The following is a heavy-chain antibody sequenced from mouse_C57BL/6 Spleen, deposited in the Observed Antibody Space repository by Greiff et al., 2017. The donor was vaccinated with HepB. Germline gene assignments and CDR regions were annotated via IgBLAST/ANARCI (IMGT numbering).Heavy chain of an antibody. CDR1: GFNIKDDY. CDR3: TTRDVGLLDY. Sequence: EVQLQQSGAELVRPGASVKLSCTASGFNIKDDYMHWVKQRPEQGLEWIGWIDPENGDTEYASKFQGKATITADTSSNTAYLQLSSLTSEDTAVYYCTTRDVGLLDYWGQGTTLTVSS. J-gene: IGHJ2*01. D-gene: IGHD2-2*01. CDR2: IDPENGDT. V-gene: IGHV14-4*01.